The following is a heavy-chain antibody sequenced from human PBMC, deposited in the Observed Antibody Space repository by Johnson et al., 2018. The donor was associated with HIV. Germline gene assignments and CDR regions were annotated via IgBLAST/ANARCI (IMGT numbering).Heavy chain of an antibody. J-gene: IGHJ3*02. D-gene: IGHD1-1*01. V-gene: IGHV3-23*03. CDR3: AKGSPGTPAFDI. Sequence: VQLVESGGGLVQPGGSLRLYCAASGFTFSSYAMSWVRQAPGKGLEWVSVIYSGGSTYYADSVKGRFTISRDNSKNTLYLQMNSLRAEDTAVYYCAKGSPGTPAFDIWGQGTMVTVSS. CDR1: GFTFSSYA. CDR2: IYSGGST.